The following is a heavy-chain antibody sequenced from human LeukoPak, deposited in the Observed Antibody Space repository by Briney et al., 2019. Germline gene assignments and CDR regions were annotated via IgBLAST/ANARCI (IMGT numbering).Heavy chain of an antibody. D-gene: IGHD3-22*01. CDR1: GFTFSSYA. CDR2: IKQDGSEK. V-gene: IGHV3-7*01. CDR3: ARDYYDSSGYPY. J-gene: IGHJ4*02. Sequence: GGSLRLSCAASGFTFSSYAMSWVRQAPGKGLEWVANIKQDGSEKYYVDSVKGRFTISRDNAKNSLYLQMNSLRAEDTAVYYCARDYYDSSGYPYWGQGTLVTVSS.